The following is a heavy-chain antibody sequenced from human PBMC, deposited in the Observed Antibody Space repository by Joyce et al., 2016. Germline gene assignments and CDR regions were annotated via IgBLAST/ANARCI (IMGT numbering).Heavy chain of an antibody. CDR3: TTPSCAN. CDR1: GIIFSSKE. CDR2: INRDDSRI. Sequence: EVHLVESGGGLVQPGGSLRLSCAASGIIFSSKEMNWVRQAPGKGLDWISSINRDDSRIHYADSVRGRFTISRDNARNSLYLEMNYLRVEDTAIYYCTTPSCANWGQGSLVTVSS. D-gene: IGHD2-2*01. J-gene: IGHJ4*02. V-gene: IGHV3-48*03.